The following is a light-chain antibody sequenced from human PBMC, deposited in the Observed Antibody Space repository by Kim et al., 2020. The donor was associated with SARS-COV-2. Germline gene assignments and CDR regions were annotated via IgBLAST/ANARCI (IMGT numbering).Light chain of an antibody. V-gene: IGLV3-19*01. CDR1: SLRSYY. CDR2: GRN. J-gene: IGLJ2*01. CDR3: QSRDSGGNVL. Sequence: SSELTQDPAVSVALGQTVRITCQGDSLRSYYATWYQQRPRQAPVLVIYGRNNRPSGIPDRFSGSSSGNTASLTISGAQAEDEADFYCQSRDSGGNVLFGGGTQVTV.